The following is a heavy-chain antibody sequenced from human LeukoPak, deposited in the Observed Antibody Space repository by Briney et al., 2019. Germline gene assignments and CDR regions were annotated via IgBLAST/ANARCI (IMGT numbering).Heavy chain of an antibody. V-gene: IGHV3-13*04. J-gene: IGHJ6*02. CDR2: IGTAGDT. CDR3: ARAPREGFGELGYYYYGMDV. Sequence: GRSLRLSCAASGFTFSSYDMHWVRQATGKGLEWVSAIGTAGDTYYPGSVKGRFTISRENAKNSLYLQMNSLRAGDTAVYYCARAPREGFGELGYYYYGMDVWGQGTTVTVSS. D-gene: IGHD3-10*01. CDR1: GFTFSSYD.